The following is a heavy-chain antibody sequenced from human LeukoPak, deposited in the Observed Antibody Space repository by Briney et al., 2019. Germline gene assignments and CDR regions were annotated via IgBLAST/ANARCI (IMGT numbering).Heavy chain of an antibody. V-gene: IGHV3-7*01. CDR1: GFTFSSYW. CDR3: TRDTGCSGGACYSFYDY. D-gene: IGHD2-21*01. J-gene: IGHJ4*02. Sequence: GGSLRLSCAAPGFTFSSYWMTWVRQAPGQGLEWVANIKEDGSAKYHVDSVKGRFTISRDNPKNSLYLQMNSLRVEDTAVYYCTRDTGCSGGACYSFYDYWGQGTLVTVSS. CDR2: IKEDGSAK.